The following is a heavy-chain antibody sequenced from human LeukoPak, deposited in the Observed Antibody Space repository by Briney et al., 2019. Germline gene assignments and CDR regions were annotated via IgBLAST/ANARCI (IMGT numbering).Heavy chain of an antibody. V-gene: IGHV3-23*01. CDR1: GGSISSSN. CDR2: ISGSGGST. CDR3: AKAEYSSSSVDV. D-gene: IGHD6-6*01. J-gene: IGHJ6*02. Sequence: PSETLSLTCAVSGGSISSSNWWSWVRQAPGKGLEWVSAISGSGGSTYYADSVKGRFTISRDNSKNTLYLQMNSLRAEDTAVYYCAKAEYSSSSVDVWGQGTTVTVSS.